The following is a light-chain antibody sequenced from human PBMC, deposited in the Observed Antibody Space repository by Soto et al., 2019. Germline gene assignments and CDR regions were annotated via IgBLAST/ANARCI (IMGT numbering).Light chain of an antibody. Sequence: DIQMTQSPSSLSASVGDRVTITCRASESIARHLNWYQQKPGKAPNLLIYAASSLQNGVPSRFRGGGSGTDFTLTINNLQPEDFATYYCQQTYSTLSITFGQGTLLEIK. J-gene: IGKJ5*01. CDR2: AAS. CDR3: QQTYSTLSIT. CDR1: ESIARH. V-gene: IGKV1-39*01.